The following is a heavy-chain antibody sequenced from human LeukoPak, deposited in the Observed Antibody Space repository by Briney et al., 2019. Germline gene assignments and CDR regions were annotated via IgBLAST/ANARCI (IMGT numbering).Heavy chain of an antibody. CDR2: INPNSGGT. D-gene: IGHD3-10*01. CDR1: GYTFTGYY. V-gene: IGHV1-2*02. J-gene: IGHJ5*02. Sequence: ASVKVSCKASGYTFTGYYMHWVRQAPGQGLERMGWINPNSGGTNYAQKFQGRVTMTRDTSISTAYMELSRLRSDDTAVYYCARDSEIGASNWFDPWGQGTLVTVSS. CDR3: ARDSEIGASNWFDP.